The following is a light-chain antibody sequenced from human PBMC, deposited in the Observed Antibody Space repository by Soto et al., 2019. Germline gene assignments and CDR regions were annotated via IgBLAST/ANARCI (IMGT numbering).Light chain of an antibody. CDR2: GAS. CDR1: QSVSSN. J-gene: IGKJ1*01. V-gene: IGKV3-15*01. Sequence: EIVMTQSPATLSVSPGERDTLSCRASQSVSSNLAWYQQKPGQAPRLLIYGASTRATGIPARFSGSGSGTEFTLTISSLQSEDFAVYYCQQYKNWPWTFGQGTKVDIK. CDR3: QQYKNWPWT.